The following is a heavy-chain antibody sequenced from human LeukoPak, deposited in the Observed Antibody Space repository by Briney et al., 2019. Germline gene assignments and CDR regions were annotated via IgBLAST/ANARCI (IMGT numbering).Heavy chain of an antibody. Sequence: GASVKVSCKASGYTFTGYYMHWVRQAPGQGLEWMGWINPNSGGTNYAQKFQGRVTMTRDTSISTAYMELSRLRSDDTAVCYCARDWMDEGHSSGWYFDYWGQGTLVTVSS. CDR3: ARDWMDEGHSSGWYFDY. J-gene: IGHJ4*02. CDR1: GYTFTGYY. V-gene: IGHV1-2*02. CDR2: INPNSGGT. D-gene: IGHD6-19*01.